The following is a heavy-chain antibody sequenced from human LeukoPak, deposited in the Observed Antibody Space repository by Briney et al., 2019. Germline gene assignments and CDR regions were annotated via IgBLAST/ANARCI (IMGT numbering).Heavy chain of an antibody. CDR3: ARGTGYSSSWPPH. Sequence: SVKVSCKASGGTFSSYAISWVRQAPGQGLEWMGGIIPIFGTANYAQKFQGRVTITADESTSTAYMEMRSLRSDDTAVYYCARGTGYSSSWPPHWGQGTLVTVSS. CDR1: GGTFSSYA. V-gene: IGHV1-69*13. J-gene: IGHJ4*02. D-gene: IGHD6-13*01. CDR2: IIPIFGTA.